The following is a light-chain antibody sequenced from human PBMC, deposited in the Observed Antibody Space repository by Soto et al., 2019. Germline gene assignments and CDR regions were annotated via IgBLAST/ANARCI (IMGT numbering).Light chain of an antibody. CDR3: SSYTRRSTQV. Sequence: QSALTQPASVSGSPGQSITISCTGTSSDVGAYNYVSWYQLHPGKVSKLIISEVRNRPSGVSSRFSGSKSANTASLTISGLQAEDEADYYCSSYTRRSTQVFGTGTKVTVL. CDR1: SSDVGAYNY. CDR2: EVR. V-gene: IGLV2-14*01. J-gene: IGLJ1*01.